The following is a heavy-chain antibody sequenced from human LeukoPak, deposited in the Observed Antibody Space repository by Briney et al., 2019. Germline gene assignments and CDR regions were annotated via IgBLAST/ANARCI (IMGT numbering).Heavy chain of an antibody. D-gene: IGHD6-13*01. CDR3: ARDPESSSFDL. CDR1: GFSFSTYW. Sequence: GGSLRLSCAASGFSFSTYWMSWVRQTPEKGLEFVANIDQGGSVRNYMDSLKGRCTISRDNAKKSLYLEINSLRADDTAVYYCARDPESSSFDLWGRGALVSVSS. J-gene: IGHJ4*02. CDR2: IDQGGSVR. V-gene: IGHV3-7*01.